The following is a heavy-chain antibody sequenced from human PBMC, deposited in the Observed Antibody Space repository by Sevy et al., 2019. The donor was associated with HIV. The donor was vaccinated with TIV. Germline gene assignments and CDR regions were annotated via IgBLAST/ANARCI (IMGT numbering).Heavy chain of an antibody. Sequence: SETLSLTCTVSGASISTSSYYWGWIRQPPGKGLEWIGNIYYSGSTYYNPSLKSRVTMSVDTSKNQFSLNLRSVTAADTAVYWCARLLNYGEIPIDYWGQGTLVTVSS. V-gene: IGHV4-39*01. J-gene: IGHJ4*02. CDR1: GASISTSSYY. CDR3: ARLLNYGEIPIDY. CDR2: IYYSGST. D-gene: IGHD4-17*01.